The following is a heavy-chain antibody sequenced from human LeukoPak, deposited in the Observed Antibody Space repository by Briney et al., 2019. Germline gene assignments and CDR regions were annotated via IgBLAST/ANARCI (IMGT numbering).Heavy chain of an antibody. V-gene: IGHV3-7*01. CDR1: GFTSSSYG. Sequence: GPSLRLSCAASGFTSSSYGMHWVRQPAGKGLGWVANIKQDGGEKYYVDSVKGRFTIARENAKNSLYLQMNSLRGEDTAVYYCARVEKLRYFDWGNLSYYYYDYMDVWGKGTTVTISS. CDR3: ARVEKLRYFDWGNLSYYYYDYMDV. CDR2: IKQDGGEK. J-gene: IGHJ6*03. D-gene: IGHD3-9*01.